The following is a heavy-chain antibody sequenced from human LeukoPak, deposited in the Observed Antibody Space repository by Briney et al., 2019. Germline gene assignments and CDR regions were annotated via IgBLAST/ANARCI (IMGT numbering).Heavy chain of an antibody. V-gene: IGHV5-51*01. J-gene: IGHJ5*02. D-gene: IGHD3-10*01. Sequence: GESLKISCQGSGYSFISYWIGWVRQMPGKGLEWMGIIYPVYSSIRYSPSFQGQVTISVDKSTSTAYLQWSSLKASDTAMYYCARSARGKVWFGAPTWFDPWGQGTLVSVSA. CDR2: IYPVYSSI. CDR3: ARSARGKVWFGAPTWFDP. CDR1: GYSFISYW.